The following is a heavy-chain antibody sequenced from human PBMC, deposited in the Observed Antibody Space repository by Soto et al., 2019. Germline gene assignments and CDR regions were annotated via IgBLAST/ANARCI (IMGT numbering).Heavy chain of an antibody. D-gene: IGHD3-10*01. CDR2: IYYSGST. V-gene: IGHV4-59*01. CDR1: GGSISSYY. CDR3: ARDRSGEAPSYYYYYYAMDA. J-gene: IGHJ6*02. Sequence: SETVSLTCTVSGGSISSYYWSCIRQPPGEGLEWIVYIYYSGSTNYNPSLKSRVTISVDTSKNQFSLKLSSVTAAEKAVYYCARDRSGEAPSYYYYYYAMDAWGQGTTITVSS.